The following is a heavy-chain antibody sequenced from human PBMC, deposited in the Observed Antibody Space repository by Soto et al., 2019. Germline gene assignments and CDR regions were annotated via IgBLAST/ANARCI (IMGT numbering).Heavy chain of an antibody. D-gene: IGHD5-12*01. CDR1: GFTFSTYA. CDR2: ISYDGTNK. V-gene: IGHV3-30-3*01. Sequence: QVQLVESGGGVVQPGRSLRLSCAASGFTFSTYAMHWVRQAPGKGLEWVAFISYDGTNKYYADSVKGRFTISRDNSKNTLYLQMNSLRAEDTAVHHCARDHGDGYTYFDYWGQGTLVTVSS. J-gene: IGHJ4*02. CDR3: ARDHGDGYTYFDY.